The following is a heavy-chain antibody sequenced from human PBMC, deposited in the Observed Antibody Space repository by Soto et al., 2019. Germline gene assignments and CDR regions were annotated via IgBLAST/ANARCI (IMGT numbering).Heavy chain of an antibody. D-gene: IGHD6-6*01. V-gene: IGHV3-33*01. Sequence: GGSLRLSCAASGFTFSSYGMHWVRQAPGKGLEWVAVIWYDGSNKYYADSVKGRFTISRDNSKNTLYLQMNSLRAEDTAVYYCARDGYSSSSSAFDIWGQGTMVTVSS. CDR1: GFTFSSYG. J-gene: IGHJ3*02. CDR3: ARDGYSSSSSAFDI. CDR2: IWYDGSNK.